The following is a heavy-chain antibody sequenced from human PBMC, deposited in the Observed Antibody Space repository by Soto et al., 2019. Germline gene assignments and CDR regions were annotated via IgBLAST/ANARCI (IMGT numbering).Heavy chain of an antibody. Sequence: PGGSLRLSCAASGFTFSSYGMHWVRQAPGKGLEWVAVIWYDGSNKYYADSVKGRFTISRDNSKNTLYLQMNSLRAEDTAVYYCARDLVGLDYYYYGMDVWGQGTTVTVSS. D-gene: IGHD3-16*01. CDR3: ARDLVGLDYYYYGMDV. CDR1: GFTFSSYG. CDR2: IWYDGSNK. V-gene: IGHV3-33*01. J-gene: IGHJ6*02.